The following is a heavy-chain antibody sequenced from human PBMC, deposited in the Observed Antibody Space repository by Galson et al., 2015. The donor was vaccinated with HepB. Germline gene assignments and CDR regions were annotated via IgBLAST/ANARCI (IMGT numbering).Heavy chain of an antibody. CDR1: GYSISSGYY. J-gene: IGHJ2*01. CDR2: IYRSGST. CDR3: ASDSTVVTAGYWYFDL. D-gene: IGHD4-23*01. Sequence: LSLTCAVSGYSISSGYYWGWIRQPPGKGLEWIGSIYRSGSTYYNPSLKSRVTISVDTSENQFSLKLSSVTAADTAVCYCASDSTVVTAGYWYFDLWGRGTLVTVSS. V-gene: IGHV4-38-2*01.